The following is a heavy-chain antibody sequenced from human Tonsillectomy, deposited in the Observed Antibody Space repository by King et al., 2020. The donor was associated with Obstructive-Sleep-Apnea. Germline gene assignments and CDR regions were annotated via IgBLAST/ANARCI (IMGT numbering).Heavy chain of an antibody. J-gene: IGHJ6*02. CDR3: ARGLYDFWSGYLVGYGMDV. D-gene: IGHD3-3*01. CDR1: GGSISSSSYY. CDR2: IYYSGST. Sequence: QLQESGPGLVKPSETLSLTCTVSGGSISSSSYYWGWIRQPPGKGLEWIGSIYYSGSTYYNPSLKSRVTISVDTSKNQFSLKLSSVTAADTAVYYCARGLYDFWSGYLVGYGMDVWAKGPRSPSP. V-gene: IGHV4-39*07.